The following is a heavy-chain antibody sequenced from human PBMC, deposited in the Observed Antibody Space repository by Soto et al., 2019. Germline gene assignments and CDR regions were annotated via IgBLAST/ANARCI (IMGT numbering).Heavy chain of an antibody. D-gene: IGHD3-22*01. CDR1: GDSMNNGDYF. Sequence: PSETLSLTCSVSGDSMNNGDYFWTWIRQTPGKGLQWIGYISYSGSTFYNPSLETRLAMSVDTSKNQFSVRLRSVTAADTAVYYCARDRAHFYESSGRLDLWGQGMLVTVSS. CDR3: ARDRAHFYESSGRLDL. CDR2: ISYSGST. V-gene: IGHV4-30-4*01. J-gene: IGHJ4*02.